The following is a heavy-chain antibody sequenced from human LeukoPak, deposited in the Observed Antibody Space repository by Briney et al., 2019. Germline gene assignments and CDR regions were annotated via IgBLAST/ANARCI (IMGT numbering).Heavy chain of an antibody. V-gene: IGHV3-23*01. CDR2: ISGSGGST. Sequence: PGGSLRLPCAASGFTFSSYAMSWVRQAPGKGLEWVSAISGSGGSTYYADSVKGRFTISRDNSKNTLYLEMNSLRAEDTAVYYCAKDMGLQRYYFDYWGQGTLVTVSS. CDR1: GFTFSSYA. D-gene: IGHD5-24*01. CDR3: AKDMGLQRYYFDY. J-gene: IGHJ4*02.